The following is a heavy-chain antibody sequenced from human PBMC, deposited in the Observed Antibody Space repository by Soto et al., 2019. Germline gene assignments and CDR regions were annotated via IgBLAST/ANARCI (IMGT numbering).Heavy chain of an antibody. CDR1: GFTFSSYA. V-gene: IGHV3-23*01. CDR3: AKEPVGPDWYFDL. Sequence: DVQLLESGGGLVQPGGSLRLSCAASGFTFSSYAMSWVRKAPGKGLEWVSGISGSGISTHYADSVKGRFTVSRDNSKNTLYLHMNSLRAEDTAVYNCAKEPVGPDWYFDLWGRGTLVTVSS. J-gene: IGHJ2*01. CDR2: ISGSGIST.